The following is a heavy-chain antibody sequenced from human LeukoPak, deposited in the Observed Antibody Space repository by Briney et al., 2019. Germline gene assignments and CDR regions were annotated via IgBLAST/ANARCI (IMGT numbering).Heavy chain of an antibody. Sequence: GGSLRLSCAASGFTFNKSWMSWVRQAPGKGLEWVANIKEDGTQKYYVDSVRGRFTISRDNAENSLYLQMNSLRDEDTAVYCAKTGERDYWGQGTLVTVSS. CDR2: IKEDGTQK. D-gene: IGHD7-27*01. CDR1: GFTFNKSW. J-gene: IGHJ4*02. V-gene: IGHV3-7*01. CDR3: AKTGERDY.